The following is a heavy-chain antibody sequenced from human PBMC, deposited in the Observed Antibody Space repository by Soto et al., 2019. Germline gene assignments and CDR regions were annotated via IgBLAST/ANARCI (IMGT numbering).Heavy chain of an antibody. CDR3: ARDLFPAGHGSLLVDY. Sequence: QVQLVQSGAEVKKPGASVKVSCKASGYTFTSYGISWVRQAPGQGREWMGWISAYNGNTNYAQKLQGRVTMTTDTSTSTGYMELRSLRSDDTAVYYCARDLFPAGHGSLLVDYWGQGTLVTVSS. D-gene: IGHD2-15*01. CDR2: ISAYNGNT. J-gene: IGHJ4*02. CDR1: GYTFTSYG. V-gene: IGHV1-18*01.